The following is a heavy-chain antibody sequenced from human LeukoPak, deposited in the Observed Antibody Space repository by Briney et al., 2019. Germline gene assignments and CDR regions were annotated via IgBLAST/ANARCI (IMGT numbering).Heavy chain of an antibody. CDR3: ARDRSGGWFDP. J-gene: IGHJ5*02. D-gene: IGHD3-22*01. V-gene: IGHV3-33*01. Sequence: GGSLRLSCAASGFTFSSYGMHWVRQAPGKGLEWVAVISYDGSNTYFADSVKGRFTISRDNSKNTLYLQMNSLRAEDTAVYYCARDRSGGWFDPWGQGTLVTVSS. CDR1: GFTFSSYG. CDR2: ISYDGSNT.